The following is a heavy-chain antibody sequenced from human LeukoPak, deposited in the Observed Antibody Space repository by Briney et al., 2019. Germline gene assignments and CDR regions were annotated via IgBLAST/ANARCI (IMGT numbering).Heavy chain of an antibody. Sequence: ASVKVSCKASGYTLTSYYLHWVRQAPGQGLEWMAIINPSGGSTSHAQKFQGRVTMTRDTSASTVYMELSSLRSEDTAVYYCARVSNTQGIDYWGQGTLVTVSS. CDR2: INPSGGST. D-gene: IGHD2-8*01. V-gene: IGHV1-46*01. CDR1: GYTLTSYY. CDR3: ARVSNTQGIDY. J-gene: IGHJ4*02.